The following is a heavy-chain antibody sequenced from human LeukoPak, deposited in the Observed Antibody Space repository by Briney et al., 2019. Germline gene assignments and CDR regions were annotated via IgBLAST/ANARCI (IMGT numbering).Heavy chain of an antibody. CDR2: IYFSGST. V-gene: IGHV4-59*01. D-gene: IGHD2-21*02. J-gene: IGHJ4*02. CDR1: GGSINTYY. CDR3: ARVGLTVPCGRDCFANYFDY. Sequence: SETLSLTCTVSGGSINTYYWSWIRQPPGKGLEWIGYIYFSGSTNYNRSLNSRVTISVDTSKNQFSLRLSSVTAADTAVYYCARVGLTVPCGRDCFANYFDYWGQGTLVTVSS.